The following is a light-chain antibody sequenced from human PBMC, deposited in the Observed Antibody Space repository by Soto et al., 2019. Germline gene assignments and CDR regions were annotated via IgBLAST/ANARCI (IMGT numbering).Light chain of an antibody. Sequence: DIQMTQSPSSLSASVGDRVTITCRASQGISHYLVWYQQKPGKVPKLLIYAASTLQSGVPSRFSGSGSGTDFTLTISSMQPDDVAPYYCQTYNSALITFGQGTRLAIK. CDR2: AAS. V-gene: IGKV1-27*01. CDR1: QGISHY. J-gene: IGKJ5*01. CDR3: QTYNSALIT.